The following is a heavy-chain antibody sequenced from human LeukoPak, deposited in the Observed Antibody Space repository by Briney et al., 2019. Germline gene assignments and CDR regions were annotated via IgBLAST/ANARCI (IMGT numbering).Heavy chain of an antibody. CDR1: GFTVSSNY. J-gene: IGHJ4*02. Sequence: PGGSLRLSCAASGFTVSSNYMSWVRQAPGKGLEWVSVIYSGGSTYYADSVKGRFTISRDNSKNTLYLQMNSLRAEDTALFYCASLSSLYDYVWGSFHHWGQGTLVTVSS. CDR2: IYSGGST. V-gene: IGHV3-53*05. CDR3: ASLSSLYDYVWGSFHH. D-gene: IGHD3-16*01.